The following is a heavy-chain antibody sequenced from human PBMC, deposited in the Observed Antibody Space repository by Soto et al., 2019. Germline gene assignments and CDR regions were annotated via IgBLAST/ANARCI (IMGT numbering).Heavy chain of an antibody. J-gene: IGHJ3*02. D-gene: IGHD6-6*01. Sequence: ASVKVSCKASGYTFTSYYMHWVRQAPGQGLEWMGIINPSGGSTSYAQKFQGRVTMTRDTSTSTVYMELSSLRSEDTAVYYCARERSRPSCSYGYEAFDIWGQGTMVTVSS. CDR1: GYTFTSYY. CDR3: ARERSRPSCSYGYEAFDI. V-gene: IGHV1-46*03. CDR2: INPSGGST.